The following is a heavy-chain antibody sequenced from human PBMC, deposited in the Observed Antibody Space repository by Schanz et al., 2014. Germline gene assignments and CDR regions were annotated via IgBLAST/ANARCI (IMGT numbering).Heavy chain of an antibody. Sequence: EVKLLESGGHLVQPGGSLRLSCVASGFTFSTYAMSWVRQAPGKGPEWVSAINWSDGSTGYADSVKGRFTISRDNGKNSLYLQMNSLRAEDTAVYFCARVLGGDEGLDQWGQGTLVTVSS. CDR3: ARVLGGDEGLDQ. D-gene: IGHD4-17*01. J-gene: IGHJ4*02. CDR2: INWSDGST. CDR1: GFTFSTYA. V-gene: IGHV3-20*04.